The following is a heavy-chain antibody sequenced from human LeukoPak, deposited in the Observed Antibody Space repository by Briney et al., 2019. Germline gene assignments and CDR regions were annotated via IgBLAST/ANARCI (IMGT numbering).Heavy chain of an antibody. CDR1: GGSISSYY. V-gene: IGHV4-59*01. CDR2: IYYSGST. D-gene: IGHD2-2*01. Sequence: PSETLSLTCTVSGGSISSYYWSWIRQPPGKGLEWIGYIYYSGSTNYNPSLKSRVTISVDTSKNQFSLKLSSVTAADTAVYYCARDRGVVVPAASDYWGQGTLVTVSS. J-gene: IGHJ4*02. CDR3: ARDRGVVVPAASDY.